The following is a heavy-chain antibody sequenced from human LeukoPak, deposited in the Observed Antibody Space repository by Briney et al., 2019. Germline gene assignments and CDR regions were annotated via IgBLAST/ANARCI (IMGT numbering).Heavy chain of an antibody. CDR1: GGSISSYY. CDR2: INHSGST. J-gene: IGHJ4*02. V-gene: IGHV4-34*01. D-gene: IGHD3-3*01. CDR3: ARRDDFWSGYYTTRGYYFDY. Sequence: TSETLSLTCTVSGGSISSYYWSWIRQPPGKGLEWIGEINHSGSTNYNPSLKSRVTISVDTSKNQFSLKLSFVTAADTAVYYCARRDDFWSGYYTTRGYYFDYWGQGTLVTVSS.